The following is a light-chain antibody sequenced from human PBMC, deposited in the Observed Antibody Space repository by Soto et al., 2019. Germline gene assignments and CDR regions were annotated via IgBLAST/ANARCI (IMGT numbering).Light chain of an antibody. J-gene: IGKJ1*01. CDR2: IAS. Sequence: EIVLTQSPGTLSLSPGERATLSCRASQSVNNNYLAWYQQKPGQAPRLLIYIASTRATGIPDRFSGSGSGTDFTLTISRLEPEDFELYYCQQYGSSPGTFGQGTKVDIK. CDR3: QQYGSSPGT. V-gene: IGKV3-20*01. CDR1: QSVNNNY.